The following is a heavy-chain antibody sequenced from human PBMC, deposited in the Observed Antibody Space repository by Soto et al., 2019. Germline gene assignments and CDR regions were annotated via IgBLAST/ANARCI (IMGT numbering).Heavy chain of an antibody. CDR3: VMVSGDCTGGYCFSLFDY. CDR1: GLTFNHHS. J-gene: IGHJ4*02. CDR2: ISGSGGNI. D-gene: IGHD2-8*01. Sequence: PGGSLRHSCSGSGLTFNHHSVYWVRQPPGKGLQCVSSISGSGGNIYYAESVKGRFTISRDNSKNTLYLQMTSLSSEDSAVYYCVMVSGDCTGGYCFSLFDYFGQ. V-gene: IGHV3-64D*06.